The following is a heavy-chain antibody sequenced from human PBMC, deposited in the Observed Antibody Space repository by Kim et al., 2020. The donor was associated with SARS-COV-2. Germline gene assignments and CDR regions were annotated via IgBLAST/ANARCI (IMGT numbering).Heavy chain of an antibody. D-gene: IGHD3-3*01. CDR3: ASTLYDFWSGSTYGMDV. Sequence: SETLSLTCTVSGGSVSSSSYFWSWIRQPPGKGLEWIGYIYYSGTTSYNPSLKSRVTISVDTSRNQFSLRLSSVTAADTAMYYCASTLYDFWSGSTYGMDVWIQATTVTISS. J-gene: IGHJ6*02. CDR1: GGSVSSSSYF. CDR2: IYYSGTT. V-gene: IGHV4-61*01.